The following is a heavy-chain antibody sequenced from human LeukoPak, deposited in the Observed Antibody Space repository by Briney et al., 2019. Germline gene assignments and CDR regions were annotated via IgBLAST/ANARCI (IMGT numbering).Heavy chain of an antibody. CDR3: ARQQVYGITAAGPAISYYYYYMDV. J-gene: IGHJ6*03. Sequence: GESLKISCKGSGYSFTSYWIGWVRQMPGKGLEWMGIIYPGDSDTRYSPSFQGQVTISADKSISTAFLQWSSLKASDTAMYYCARQQVYGITAAGPAISYYYYYMDVWGKGTTVTISS. D-gene: IGHD6-13*01. CDR2: IYPGDSDT. V-gene: IGHV5-51*01. CDR1: GYSFTSYW.